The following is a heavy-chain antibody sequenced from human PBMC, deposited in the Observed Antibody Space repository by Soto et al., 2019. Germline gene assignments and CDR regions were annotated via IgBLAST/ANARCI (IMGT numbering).Heavy chain of an antibody. CDR2: ISYDGSNK. CDR3: ARDHLTAGDYYYGMDV. V-gene: IGHV3-30-3*01. D-gene: IGHD3-10*01. Sequence: QVQLVESGGGVVQPGRSLRLSCAASGFTFSSYAMHWVRQAPGKGLEWVAVISYDGSNKYYADSVKGRFTISRDNSKNPLYLQMNSLRAEDTAVYYCARDHLTAGDYYYGMDVWGQGTTVTVSS. CDR1: GFTFSSYA. J-gene: IGHJ6*02.